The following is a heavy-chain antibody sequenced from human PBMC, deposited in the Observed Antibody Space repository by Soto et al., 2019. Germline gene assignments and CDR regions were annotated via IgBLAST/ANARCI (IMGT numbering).Heavy chain of an antibody. Sequence: ASVKVSCKASGYTFTISYMHWVRQAPGQGLEWMGIINPSGGSTSYAQKFQGRVTITRDTSTSTVFLELSSLRSEDTAVYYCARDRRMVVVPGAIPKYFYGMDVWGQGTTVTVSS. CDR2: INPSGGST. V-gene: IGHV1-46*01. CDR3: ARDRRMVVVPGAIPKYFYGMDV. D-gene: IGHD2-2*01. J-gene: IGHJ6*02. CDR1: GYTFTISY.